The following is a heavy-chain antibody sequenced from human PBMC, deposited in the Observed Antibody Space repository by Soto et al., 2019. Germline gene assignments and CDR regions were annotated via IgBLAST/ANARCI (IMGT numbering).Heavy chain of an antibody. CDR3: ARLEHNFGPHDY. D-gene: IGHD1-1*01. CDR2: ISVHNGYT. V-gene: IGHV1-18*01. Sequence: QVQLAQSGAEVKKPGASVTVACKASGYTFSSYGITWVRQAPGQGLEWVGWISVHNGYTKYATELQGRVTMTTDTSTSTAYMELRSLRSDDSAVYYCARLEHNFGPHDYWGQGTLVTVTS. J-gene: IGHJ4*02. CDR1: GYTFSSYG.